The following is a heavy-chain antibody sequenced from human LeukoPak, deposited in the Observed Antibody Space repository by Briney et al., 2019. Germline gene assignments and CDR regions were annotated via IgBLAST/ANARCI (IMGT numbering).Heavy chain of an antibody. CDR1: GYTFTSYD. D-gene: IGHD3-10*01. Sequence: ASVKVSCKASGYTFTSYDINWVRQATGQGLEWMGWMNPNSGNTGYAQKFQGRVTMTRNTSISTAYMELRSLRSDDTAVYYCARDWVRGVSPFDYWGQGTLVTVSS. CDR3: ARDWVRGVSPFDY. CDR2: MNPNSGNT. J-gene: IGHJ4*02. V-gene: IGHV1-8*01.